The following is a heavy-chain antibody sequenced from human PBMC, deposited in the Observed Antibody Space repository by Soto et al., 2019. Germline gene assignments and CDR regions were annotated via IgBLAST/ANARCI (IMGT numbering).Heavy chain of an antibody. CDR3: ASDHRLQLWSKYYYYGIDV. CDR1: GFTFSSYW. CDR2: IKQDGSEK. D-gene: IGHD5-18*01. V-gene: IGHV3-7*05. J-gene: IGHJ6*02. Sequence: GGSLRLSCAASGFTFSSYWMSWVRQAPGKGLEWVANIKQDGSEKYYVDSVKGRFTISRDNAKNSLYLQMNSLRAEDTAVYYCASDHRLQLWSKYYYYGIDVWREAITVTF.